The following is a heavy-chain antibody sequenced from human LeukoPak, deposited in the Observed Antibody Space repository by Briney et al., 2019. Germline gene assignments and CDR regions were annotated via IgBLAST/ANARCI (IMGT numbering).Heavy chain of an antibody. J-gene: IGHJ4*02. D-gene: IGHD3-16*01. CDR2: IYHSGST. CDR3: ARSGLGRGETDY. CDR1: GGSISSSNW. Sequence: SGTLSLTCAVSGGSISSSNWWSWVSQPPGKGLEWIGEIYHSGSTNYNPSLKSRVTISVDKPKNQFSLKLSSVTAADTAVYYCARSGLGRGETDYWGQGTLVTVSS. V-gene: IGHV4-4*02.